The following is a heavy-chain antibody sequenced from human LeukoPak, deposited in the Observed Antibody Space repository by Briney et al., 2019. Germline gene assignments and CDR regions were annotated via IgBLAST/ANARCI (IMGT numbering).Heavy chain of an antibody. CDR3: AKAGPYYFDF. CDR1: GFTFNTYG. V-gene: IGHV3-23*01. J-gene: IGHJ4*02. CDR2: ISGSGGTI. Sequence: GGSLRLSCAASGFTFNTYGMTWVRQAPGKGLEWVSAISGSGGTIFYADSVKGRFTISRDNSENTLYLQMDSLRADDTALYYCAKAGPYYFDFWGQGTLVTVSS.